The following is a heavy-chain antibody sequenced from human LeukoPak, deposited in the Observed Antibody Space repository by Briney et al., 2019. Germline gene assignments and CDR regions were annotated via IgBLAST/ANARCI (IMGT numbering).Heavy chain of an antibody. CDR3: ARDLDY. J-gene: IGHJ4*02. CDR2: ISSSSTYI. CDR1: GFTFSSYE. V-gene: IGHV3-48*03. Sequence: GGSLRLSCAASGFTFSSYEMNWVRQAPGKGLGWVSYISSSSTYIYYGDSVKGRFTISRDNAKNSLYLQMNSLRVDDTAVYYCARDLDYWGQGTLVTVSS.